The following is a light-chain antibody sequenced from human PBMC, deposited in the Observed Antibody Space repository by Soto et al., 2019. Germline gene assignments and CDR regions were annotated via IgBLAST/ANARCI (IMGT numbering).Light chain of an antibody. Sequence: DIQMTQSPSSLSASVGDRVSVTCRTSQNITKFLNWYQEKPGKAPKVLIYVTSNLENGVPSRFSGSGSGTHFTLPTSSLQPEDFATYYCQQTFSAPGTFGPGTRG. V-gene: IGKV1-39*01. CDR1: QNITKF. CDR2: VTS. CDR3: QQTFSAPGT. J-gene: IGKJ1*01.